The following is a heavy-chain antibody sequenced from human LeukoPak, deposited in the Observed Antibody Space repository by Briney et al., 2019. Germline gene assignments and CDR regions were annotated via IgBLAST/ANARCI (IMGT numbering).Heavy chain of an antibody. J-gene: IGHJ4*02. CDR2: ISWNSGSI. CDR3: ARDLYSYGRFDY. CDR1: GFTFDDYA. Sequence: GRSLRLSCAASGFTFDDYAMHWVRHAPGKGLEWVSGISWNSGSIGYADSVKGRFTTSRDNAKDSLYLQMNTLRDEDTAVYYCARDLYSYGRFDYWGQGTLVTISS. V-gene: IGHV3-9*01. D-gene: IGHD5-18*01.